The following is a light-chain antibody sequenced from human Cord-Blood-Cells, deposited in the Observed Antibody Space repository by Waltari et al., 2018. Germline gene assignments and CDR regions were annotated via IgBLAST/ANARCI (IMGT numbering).Light chain of an antibody. Sequence: SSELSQDPAVSVALGQTVRITSQGDSLSSHYDSWYQQKPGQAPVLVIYGKNNRPTGIPDRFSGSRSGNTASLTITGAQEEDEADYYCNSRDSSGNHWVFGGGTKLTVL. CDR1: SLSSHY. CDR2: GKN. V-gene: IGLV3-19*01. CDR3: NSRDSSGNHWV. J-gene: IGLJ3*02.